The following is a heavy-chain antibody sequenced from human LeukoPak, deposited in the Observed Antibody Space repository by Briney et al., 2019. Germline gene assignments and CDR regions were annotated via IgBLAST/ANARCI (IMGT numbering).Heavy chain of an antibody. J-gene: IGHJ5*02. D-gene: IGHD4-11*01. CDR3: AKYVRLQKRVGWFDP. V-gene: IGHV4-4*07. Sequence: PSETLSLTCTVSGGSISSYYWSWIRQPAGKGLEWIGRIYTSGSTNYNPSLKSRVTMSVDTSKNQFSLKLSSVTAADTAVYYCAKYVRLQKRVGWFDPWGQGTLVTVSS. CDR1: GGSISSYY. CDR2: IYTSGST.